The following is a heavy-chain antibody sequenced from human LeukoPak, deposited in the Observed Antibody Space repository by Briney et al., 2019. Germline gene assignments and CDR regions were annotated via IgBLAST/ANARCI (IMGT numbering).Heavy chain of an antibody. CDR2: MNPNSGNT. J-gene: IGHJ2*01. V-gene: IGHV1-8*01. CDR1: GYTFTSYD. CDR3: ARGDYFQNFDL. D-gene: IGHD2/OR15-2a*01. Sequence: ASVKVSCKASGYTFTSYDINWVRQATGQGLEWMGWMNPNSGNTGYAQKLQGRVTMTTDTSTSTAYMELRSLRSDDTAVYYCARGDYFQNFDLWGRGTLVTVSS.